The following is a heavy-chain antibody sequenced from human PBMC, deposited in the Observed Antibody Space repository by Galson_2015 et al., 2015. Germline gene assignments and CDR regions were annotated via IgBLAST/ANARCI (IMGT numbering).Heavy chain of an antibody. CDR1: GGSISSGNW. J-gene: IGHJ3*02. D-gene: IGHD5/OR15-5a*01. CDR3: ARESVTKFGDVKIRGVALDI. Sequence: LSLTCVVSGGSISSGNWWTWVRQSPGKGLEWIGEIFHTGSTMYSPSLRSRVALSMDKSHNHFSLTLRSVTAADTAVYYCARESVTKFGDVKIRGVALDIWGQGTMVIVS. V-gene: IGHV4-4*02. CDR2: IFHTGST.